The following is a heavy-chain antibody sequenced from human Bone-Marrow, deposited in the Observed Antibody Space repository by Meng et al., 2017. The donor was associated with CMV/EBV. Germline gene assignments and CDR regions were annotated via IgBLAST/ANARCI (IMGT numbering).Heavy chain of an antibody. CDR2: IYYSGST. CDR1: GGSVSSGSYY. V-gene: IGHV4-61*01. J-gene: IGHJ4*02. CDR3: ARVGYSSTPGIDY. Sequence: SETLSLTCTVSGGSVSSGSYYWSWIRQPPGKGLEWIGYIYYSGSTNYNPSLKSRVTISVDTSKNQFSLKLSSVTAADTAVYYCARVGYSSTPGIDYWGQGNRVNGAS. D-gene: IGHD6-19*01.